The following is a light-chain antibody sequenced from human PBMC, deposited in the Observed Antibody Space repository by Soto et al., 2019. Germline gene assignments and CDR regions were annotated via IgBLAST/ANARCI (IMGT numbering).Light chain of an antibody. CDR3: QSYDSILRGWV. CDR2: GDS. Sequence: QSVLTQPPSVSGAPGQRVTISCTGSSSNIGANYDVHWYQHLPGTAPKLLISGDSNRPSGVPDRFSGSKSGTSASLGITGLQAEDEADYYCQSYDSILRGWVFGGRTKLTVL. CDR1: SSNIGANYD. V-gene: IGLV1-40*01. J-gene: IGLJ3*02.